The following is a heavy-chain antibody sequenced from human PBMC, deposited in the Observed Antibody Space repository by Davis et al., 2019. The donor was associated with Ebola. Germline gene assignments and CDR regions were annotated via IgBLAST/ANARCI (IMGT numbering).Heavy chain of an antibody. CDR1: GFTFDDYA. CDR2: ISWNSGSI. Sequence: PGGSLRLSCAASGFTFDDYAMHWVRQAPGKGLEWVSGISWNSGSIGYADSVKGRFTISRDNAKNALYLQMNSLRAEDTALYYCAKVGPYGCSGGSCYSVAWGQGTLVTVSS. CDR3: AKVGPYGCSGGSCYSVA. J-gene: IGHJ5*02. D-gene: IGHD2-15*01. V-gene: IGHV3-9*01.